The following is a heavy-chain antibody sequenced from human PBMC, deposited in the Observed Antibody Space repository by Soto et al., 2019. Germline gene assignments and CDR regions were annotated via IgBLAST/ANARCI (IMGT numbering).Heavy chain of an antibody. V-gene: IGHV3-66*04. CDR1: GFTVSSNY. J-gene: IGHJ4*02. CDR3: ARHDRSEYYFDY. D-gene: IGHD3-10*01. CDR2: IYSGGST. Sequence: GGSLRLSCAASGFTVSSNYMSWVRQAPGKGLEWVSVIYSGGSTYYADSVKGRFTISRDNSKNTLYLQMNSLRAEDTAVYYCARHDRSEYYFDYWGQGTLVTVSS.